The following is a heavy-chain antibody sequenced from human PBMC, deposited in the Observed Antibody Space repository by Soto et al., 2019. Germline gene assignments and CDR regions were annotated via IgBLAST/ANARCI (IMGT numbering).Heavy chain of an antibody. CDR3: ATDPAWYRSGYGPAYYYYHYMDV. CDR1: GGSISSYY. V-gene: IGHV4-59*01. J-gene: IGHJ6*03. Sequence: SETLSLTCTVSGGSISSYYWSWIRQPPGKGLEWIGYIYYIGSTNYNPSLKSRVTISVDTSRNQFSLKLSSVTDADTAVYYCATDPAWYRSGYGPAYYYYHYMDVWGKGTTVTVSS. D-gene: IGHD6-19*01. CDR2: IYYIGST.